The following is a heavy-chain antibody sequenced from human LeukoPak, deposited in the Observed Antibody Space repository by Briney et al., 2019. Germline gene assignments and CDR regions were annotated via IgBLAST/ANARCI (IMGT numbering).Heavy chain of an antibody. J-gene: IGHJ4*02. CDR1: GGSISSYY. CDR3: AREIAAAGNLVGGSFDY. Sequence: SETLSLTCTVSGGSISSYYWSWIRQPAGKGLEWIGRIYTSGSTNYNPSLKSRVTMSVDTSKNQFSLKLSSVTAADTAVYYCAREIAAAGNLVGGSFDYWGQGTLVTVSS. D-gene: IGHD6-13*01. V-gene: IGHV4-4*07. CDR2: IYTSGST.